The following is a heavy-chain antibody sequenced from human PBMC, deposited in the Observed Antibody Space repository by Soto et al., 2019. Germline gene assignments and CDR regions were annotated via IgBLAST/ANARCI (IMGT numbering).Heavy chain of an antibody. CDR3: ARFRILTGYRPLYGMDV. V-gene: IGHV1-8*01. CDR2: MNPNSGNT. Sequence: QVQLVQSGAEVKKPRASVKVSCKASGYTFTSYDINWVRQATGQGLEWMGWMNPNSGNTGYAQKFQGRVTMTRNTSISTAYMELSSLRSEDTAVYYCARFRILTGYRPLYGMDVWGQGTTVTVSS. J-gene: IGHJ6*02. CDR1: GYTFTSYD. D-gene: IGHD3-9*01.